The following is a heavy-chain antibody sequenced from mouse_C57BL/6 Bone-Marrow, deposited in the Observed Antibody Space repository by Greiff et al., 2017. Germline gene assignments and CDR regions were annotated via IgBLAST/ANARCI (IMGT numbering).Heavy chain of an antibody. CDR3: ARRNRGYAMDY. CDR1: GYTFTSYW. CDR2: IAPNSGGT. V-gene: IGHV1-72*01. J-gene: IGHJ4*01. Sequence: QVQLQQPGAELVKPGASVKLSCKASGYTFTSYWMHWVKQRPGRGLEWIGRIAPNSGGTKYNEKFKSKATLTVDKPSSTAYMQLSSLTSEDSAVYYCARRNRGYAMDYWGQGTSVTVSS.